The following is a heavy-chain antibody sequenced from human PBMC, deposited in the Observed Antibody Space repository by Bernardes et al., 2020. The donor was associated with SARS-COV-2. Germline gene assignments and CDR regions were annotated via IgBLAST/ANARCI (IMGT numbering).Heavy chain of an antibody. CDR1: GGSISAYY. Sequence: SETLSLTCTVSGGSISAYYWSWFRQPPGKGLEWIGYLYYTGSTNYNPSRQSRVPISVATSKNQFSLKLSSVTAADTAVYYCARGFDYWGQGILVTVSS. V-gene: IGHV4-59*01. J-gene: IGHJ4*02. CDR2: LYYTGST. CDR3: ARGFDY.